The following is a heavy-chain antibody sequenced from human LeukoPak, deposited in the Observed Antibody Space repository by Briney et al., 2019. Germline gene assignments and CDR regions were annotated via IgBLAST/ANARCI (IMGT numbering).Heavy chain of an antibody. D-gene: IGHD3-10*01. J-gene: IGHJ3*02. CDR3: ARDHPATYYIDALDI. CDR2: INPNSGGT. Sequence: ATLTVSCEDSGYTLISHSINWVRQPPGNGLEWLAWINPNSGGTNYTQKFQGRVTLTSDTSISSAYMELNRLRSDDTAVYYCARDHPATYYIDALDIWGQGTMVAVSS. V-gene: IGHV1-2*02. CDR1: GYTLISHS.